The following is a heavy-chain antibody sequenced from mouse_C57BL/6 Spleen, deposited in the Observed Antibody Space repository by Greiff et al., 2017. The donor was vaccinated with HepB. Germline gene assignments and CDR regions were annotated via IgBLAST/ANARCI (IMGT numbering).Heavy chain of an antibody. J-gene: IGHJ1*03. D-gene: IGHD1-1*01. CDR3: ARNYHGSSLRYFDV. CDR2: IWSGGSS. CDR1: GFSLTSYG. Sequence: VQLQESGPGLVQPSQSLSITCTVSGFSLTSYGVHWVRQSPGKGLEWLGVIWSGGSSDYNAAFISRLSISKDNSKSQVFFKMNSLQADDTAIYYCARNYHGSSLRYFDVWGTGTTVTVSS. V-gene: IGHV2-2*01.